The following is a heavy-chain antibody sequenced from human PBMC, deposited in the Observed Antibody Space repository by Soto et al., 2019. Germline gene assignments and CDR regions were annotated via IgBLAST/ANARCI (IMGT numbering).Heavy chain of an antibody. J-gene: IGHJ4*02. Sequence: NPSETLSLTCAVSGGSISSGGYSWSWIRQPPGKGLEWIGYIYYSGSTYYNPSLKSRVTISVDTSKNQFSLKLSSVTAADTAVYYCARHTPAISISDHWGQGTLVTVSS. CDR3: ARHTPAISISDH. CDR1: GGSISSGGYS. D-gene: IGHD2-15*01. V-gene: IGHV4-30-2*03. CDR2: IYYSGST.